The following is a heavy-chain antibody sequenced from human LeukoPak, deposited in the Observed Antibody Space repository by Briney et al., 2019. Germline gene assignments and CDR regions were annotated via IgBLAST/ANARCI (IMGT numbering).Heavy chain of an antibody. CDR3: ATRGYTSGWYSFGY. CDR1: GFTFSSYA. V-gene: IGHV3-23*01. J-gene: IGHJ4*02. Sequence: GGSLRLSCAVSGFTFSSYAMSWDRQAPGKGLEWVSTISGSGSSTSYADSVKGRFTISRDNSKNTLYLQMNSLRAEDTALYYCATRGYTSGWYSFGYWGQGTLVTVSS. CDR2: ISGSGSST. D-gene: IGHD6-19*01.